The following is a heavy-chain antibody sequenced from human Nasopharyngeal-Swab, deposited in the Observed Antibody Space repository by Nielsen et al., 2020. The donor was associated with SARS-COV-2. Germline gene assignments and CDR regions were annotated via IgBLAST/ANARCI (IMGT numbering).Heavy chain of an antibody. CDR2: IDTDGTIT. D-gene: IGHD3-9*01. V-gene: IGHV3-74*01. J-gene: IGHJ4*02. Sequence: GESLKISCAASGFSFRTYWMHWVRQSPGKGLLWVSRIDTDGTITNYADFVKGRFTISRDNAKNTLYLQMNSLRADDTAVYYCARDVGGRDNYWGQGALVTVSS. CDR3: ARDVGGRDNY. CDR1: GFSFRTYW.